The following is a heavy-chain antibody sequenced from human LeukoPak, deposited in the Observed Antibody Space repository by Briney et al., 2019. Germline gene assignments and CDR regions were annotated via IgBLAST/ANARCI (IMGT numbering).Heavy chain of an antibody. V-gene: IGHV3-15*01. CDR2: IKSNRNDVTT. D-gene: IGHD2-21*02. Sequence: GGSLRLSCAASGFSFADAWMTWVRRAPGKGLEWVGRIKSNRNDVTTTSAAPVQGRFSISREDSKNTLYLEMTSLKIEVTAMYYCTTDLIAVGSSDCRFPCHAMVVWGHGATVTVSS. CDR3: TTDLIAVGSSDCRFPCHAMVV. CDR1: GFSFADAW. J-gene: IGHJ6*02.